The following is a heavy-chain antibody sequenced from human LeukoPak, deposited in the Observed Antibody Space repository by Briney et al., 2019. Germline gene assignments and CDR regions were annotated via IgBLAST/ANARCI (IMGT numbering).Heavy chain of an antibody. Sequence: PGGSLRLSCAASGFTFSSYAMSWVRQAPGKGLEWVSAISGSGGSTYYADSVKGRFTISRDNSKNTLYLQMNSLRAEDAAVYYCAKAHSYGYGLFFDYWGQGTLVTVSS. V-gene: IGHV3-23*01. D-gene: IGHD5-18*01. J-gene: IGHJ4*02. CDR1: GFTFSSYA. CDR2: ISGSGGST. CDR3: AKAHSYGYGLFFDY.